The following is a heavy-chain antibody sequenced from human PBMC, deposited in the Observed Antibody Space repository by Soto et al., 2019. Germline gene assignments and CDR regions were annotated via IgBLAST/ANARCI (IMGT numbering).Heavy chain of an antibody. J-gene: IGHJ4*02. Sequence: GGSLRLSCAASGFTFSGYSMNWVRQAPGKGLEWVSYISGSGSPIYYADSVKGRFTISRDNAKNSLYLQMNSLRDEDTAVYYCARGSHYYYDSSPYWQDYWGQGTLVTVSS. CDR1: GFTFSGYS. CDR3: ARGSHYYYDSSPYWQDY. V-gene: IGHV3-48*02. D-gene: IGHD3-22*01. CDR2: ISGSGSPI.